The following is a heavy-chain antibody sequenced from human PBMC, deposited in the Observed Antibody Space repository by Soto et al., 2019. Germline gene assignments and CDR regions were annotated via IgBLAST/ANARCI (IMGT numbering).Heavy chain of an antibody. Sequence: QVQLVESGGGVVQPGRSLRLSCAASGFTFSIYGMHWVRQAPGKGLEWVAVISYDGSNKYYADSVKGRFTISRDNFKNTLYLQMNSLRPEDTAVYYCARGHTANYYTYMDVWGAGTAVTVSS. V-gene: IGHV3-30*03. J-gene: IGHJ6*03. CDR1: GFTFSIYG. CDR2: ISYDGSNK. D-gene: IGHD5-18*01. CDR3: ARGHTANYYTYMDV.